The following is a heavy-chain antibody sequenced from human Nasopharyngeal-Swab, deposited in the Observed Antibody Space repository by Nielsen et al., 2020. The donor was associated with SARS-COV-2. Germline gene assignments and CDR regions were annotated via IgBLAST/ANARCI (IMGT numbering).Heavy chain of an antibody. CDR2: IYPGDSDT. CDR3: ARLGFLEWLLHPYGMDV. Sequence: KVSCKGSGYSFTSYWIGWVRQMPGKGLEWMGIIYPGDSDTRYSPSFQGQVTISADKSISTAYLQWSSLKASDTAMYYCARLGFLEWLLHPYGMDVWGQGTTVTVSS. CDR1: GYSFTSYW. D-gene: IGHD3-3*02. J-gene: IGHJ6*02. V-gene: IGHV5-51*01.